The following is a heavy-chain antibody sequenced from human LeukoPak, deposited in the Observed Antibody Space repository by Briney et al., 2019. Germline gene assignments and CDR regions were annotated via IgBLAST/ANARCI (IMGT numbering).Heavy chain of an antibody. D-gene: IGHD3-22*01. J-gene: IGHJ6*03. CDR1: GFTVSSNS. CDR2: IYSGGNT. CDR3: ARDYYDSSGYSGLYYYYYMDV. V-gene: IGHV3-66*01. Sequence: GGSLRLSCTVSGFTVSSNSMSWVRQAPGKGLEWVSFIYSGGNTHYSDSVKGRFTISRDNAKNSLYLQMNSLRAEDTAVYYCARDYYDSSGYSGLYYYYYMDVWGKGTTVTVSS.